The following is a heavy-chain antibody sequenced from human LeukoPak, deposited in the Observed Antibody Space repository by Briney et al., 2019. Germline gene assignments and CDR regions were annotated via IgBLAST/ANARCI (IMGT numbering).Heavy chain of an antibody. D-gene: IGHD4-23*01. V-gene: IGHV3-48*04. CDR3: ARLTRGTVVTQSLGY. CDR2: ISSSSSTI. CDR1: GFTFSSYS. Sequence: GSLRLSCAASGFTFSSYSMNWVRQAPGKGLEWVSYISSSSSTIYYADSVKGRFTISRDNAKNSLYLQMNSLRAEDTAVYYCARLTRGTVVTQSLGYWGQGTLVTVSS. J-gene: IGHJ4*02.